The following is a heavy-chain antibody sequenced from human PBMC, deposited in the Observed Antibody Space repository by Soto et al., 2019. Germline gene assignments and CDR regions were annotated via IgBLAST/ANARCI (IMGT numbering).Heavy chain of an antibody. Sequence: EVQLLESGGGLVQPGGSLRLSCAASGFPFSTYDMSWVRQAPGKGLEWVSVISGSDQSTYYADSLNGRFTISRDNSKNTLYLQMASLRVEDTPVYHCVKGGWLDEWGQGTLVTVSS. CDR1: GFPFSTYD. J-gene: IGHJ4*02. V-gene: IGHV3-23*01. CDR3: VKGGWLDE. D-gene: IGHD5-12*01. CDR2: ISGSDQST.